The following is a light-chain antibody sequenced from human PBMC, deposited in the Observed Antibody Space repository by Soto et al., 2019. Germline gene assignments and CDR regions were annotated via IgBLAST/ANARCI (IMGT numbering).Light chain of an antibody. CDR3: QQRRSWPLT. Sequence: EIVLTQPPATLSLSPGERATLSCRASQSISSYLAWYQQKPGQAPRLLLYDGSNRATGIPARFSGSGSETDFTLTISSLEPEDFASYYCQQRRSWPLTFGGGTKVEIK. J-gene: IGKJ4*01. V-gene: IGKV3-11*01. CDR2: DGS. CDR1: QSISSY.